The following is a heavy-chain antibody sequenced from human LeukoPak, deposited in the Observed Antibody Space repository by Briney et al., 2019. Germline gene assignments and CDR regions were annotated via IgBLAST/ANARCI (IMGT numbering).Heavy chain of an antibody. D-gene: IGHD3-3*01. CDR3: AKVLRFLLSRAELEL. CDR2: FDPEDGKT. V-gene: IGHV1-24*01. CDR1: GYTFTGFS. Sequence: GASVKVSCKVSGYTFTGFSMHWVRQAPGEGLEWMGGFDPEDGKTNYAQKFQGRVTMTEDTSTDTAYMELSSLRSEDTAVYYCAKVLRFLLSRAELELLGQGTPVNGSS. J-gene: IGHJ6*02.